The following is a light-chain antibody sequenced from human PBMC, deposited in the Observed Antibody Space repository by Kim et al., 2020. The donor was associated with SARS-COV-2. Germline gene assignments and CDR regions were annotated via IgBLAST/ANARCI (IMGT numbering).Light chain of an antibody. CDR2: SNI. Sequence: QRVTISGSGNRSNIGSNNVNWYLQLPGTAPKLLIYSNIQRPSGVPERFSASKSGTSASLAISGLQSEDEADYYCASWDDSLSGVLFGGGTK. CDR1: RSNIGSNN. J-gene: IGLJ2*01. V-gene: IGLV1-44*01. CDR3: ASWDDSLSGVL.